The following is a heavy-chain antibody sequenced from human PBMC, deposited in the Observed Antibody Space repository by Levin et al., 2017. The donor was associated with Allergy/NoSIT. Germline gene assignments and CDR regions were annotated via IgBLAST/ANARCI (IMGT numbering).Heavy chain of an antibody. CDR2: INEDGSER. Sequence: QTGGSLRLSCEVSGLRFSYYWMSWVRQAPGKGLEWMANINEDGSERNYVDSVKGRFTISRDNTKNSLYLEMNSLRAEDTAVYFCARDKAAAGSWGQGTLVTVSS. J-gene: IGHJ4*02. D-gene: IGHD6-13*01. V-gene: IGHV3-7*01. CDR1: GLRFSYYW. CDR3: ARDKAAAGS.